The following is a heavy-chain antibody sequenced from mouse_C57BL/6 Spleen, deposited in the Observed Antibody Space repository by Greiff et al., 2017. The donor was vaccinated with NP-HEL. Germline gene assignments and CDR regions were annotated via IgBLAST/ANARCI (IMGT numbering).Heavy chain of an antibody. Sequence: VQLQQSGAELVRPGASVKLSCKASGYTFTDYYINWVQQRPGQGLEWIARISPGSGNPYYNEKITGQATLTAEKSSSTAYMQLSCLTSEDSAVYFCARDYYDQGYFDVWGTGTTVTVSS. J-gene: IGHJ1*03. CDR2: ISPGSGNP. CDR3: ARDYYDQGYFDV. V-gene: IGHV1-76*01. CDR1: GYTFTDYY. D-gene: IGHD2-4*01.